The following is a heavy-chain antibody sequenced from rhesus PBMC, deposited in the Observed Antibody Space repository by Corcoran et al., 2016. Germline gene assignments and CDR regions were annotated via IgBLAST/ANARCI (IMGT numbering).Heavy chain of an antibody. J-gene: IGHJ3*01. D-gene: IGHD5-24*01. CDR3: ARHRYSGYDF. Sequence: QVQLQESGPGLVKPSETLSLTCAVSGGSISSSYWSWIRQAPGKGLEWIGRINSSRSTYYTPSLESRVTLSVDTSKNQFSLKLSSVTAADTAVYYCARHRYSGYDFWGQGLRVTVSS. CDR2: INSSRST. CDR1: GGSISSSY. V-gene: IGHV4S11*01.